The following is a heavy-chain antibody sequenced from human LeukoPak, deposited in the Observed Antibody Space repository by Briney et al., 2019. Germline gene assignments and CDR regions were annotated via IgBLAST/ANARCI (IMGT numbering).Heavy chain of an antibody. CDR3: ASDPFFVRYCSSTSCLPDAFDI. CDR1: GFTVSSNY. J-gene: IGHJ3*02. CDR2: IYSGGST. V-gene: IGHV3-66*02. D-gene: IGHD2-2*01. Sequence: GGSLRLSCAASGFTVSSNYMSWVRQAPGKGLEWVSVIYSGGSTYYADSVKGRFTISRDNSKNTLYLQMNSLRAEDTAVYYCASDPFFVRYCSSTSCLPDAFDIWGQGTMVTVSS.